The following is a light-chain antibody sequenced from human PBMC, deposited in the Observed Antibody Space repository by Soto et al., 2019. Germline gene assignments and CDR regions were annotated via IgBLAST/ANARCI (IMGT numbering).Light chain of an antibody. CDR2: SVF. CDR3: QQSYSSPRT. Sequence: DIQMTQSPSSLSASVGDRVTIICRASQSISIHLNWYQQKPGKAPKLLIYSVFSLQSGVPSTFIGSGSETDFTLTISSLQPEDFATYYCQQSYSSPRTFGQGTKVDI. V-gene: IGKV1-39*01. J-gene: IGKJ1*01. CDR1: QSISIH.